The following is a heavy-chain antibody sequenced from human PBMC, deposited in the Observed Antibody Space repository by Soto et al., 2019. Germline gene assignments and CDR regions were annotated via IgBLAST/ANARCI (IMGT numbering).Heavy chain of an antibody. CDR1: GYSFTSYW. D-gene: IGHD2-2*01. CDR3: ARLSCISTSCYFRALYYYGMDV. V-gene: IGHV5-51*01. CDR2: IYPGDSDT. J-gene: IGHJ6*02. Sequence: PGESLKISCKGSGYSFTSYWIGWVRQMPGKGLEWMGIIYPGDSDTRYSPSFQGQVTISADKSISTAYLQWSSLKASDTAMYYCARLSCISTSCYFRALYYYGMDVWGQGTTVTVSS.